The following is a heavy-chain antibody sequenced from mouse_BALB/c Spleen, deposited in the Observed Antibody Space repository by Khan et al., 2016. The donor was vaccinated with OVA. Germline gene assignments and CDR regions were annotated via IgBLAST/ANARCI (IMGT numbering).Heavy chain of an antibody. CDR2: IWGGGST. CDR1: GFSLTDYG. J-gene: IGHJ4*01. D-gene: IGHD3-3*01. CDR3: ARGLWSYYFALDY. V-gene: IGHV2-6-5*01. Sequence: QVQLKQSGPGLVAPSQSLSITCTVSGFSLTDYGVSWIRQPPGKGLEWLGVIWGGGSTYYNSALKSRLSISKDNSKSQVFLKMNSLQTDDTAMYYCARGLWSYYFALDYWGQGTSVTVSS.